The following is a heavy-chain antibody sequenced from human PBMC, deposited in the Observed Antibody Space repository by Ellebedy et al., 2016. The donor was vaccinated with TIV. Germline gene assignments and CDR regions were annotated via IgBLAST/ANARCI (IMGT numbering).Heavy chain of an antibody. CDR2: ISYDGSNK. CDR3: ARDAMSYYDFWSGYHTTGKNWFDP. V-gene: IGHV3-30-3*01. CDR1: GFTFSSYA. D-gene: IGHD3-3*01. J-gene: IGHJ5*02. Sequence: GGSLRLSXAASGFTFSSYAMHWVRQAPGKGLEWVAVISYDGSNKYYADSVKGRFTISRDNSKNTLYLQMNSLRAEDTAVYYCARDAMSYYDFWSGYHTTGKNWFDPWGQGTLVTVSS.